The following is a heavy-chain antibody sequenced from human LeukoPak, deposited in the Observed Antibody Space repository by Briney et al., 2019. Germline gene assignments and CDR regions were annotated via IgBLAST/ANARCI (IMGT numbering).Heavy chain of an antibody. Sequence: PGGSLRLSCAVSGFTFSSYAMSWVRQAPGKGLEWVSAISGSGASTYYADSVKGRFTISRDNSKNTLYLQMNSLRAEDTAVYYCAKDAGFTVTTVYYYYGMDVWGQGTTVTVSS. D-gene: IGHD4-17*01. J-gene: IGHJ6*02. CDR2: ISGSGAST. CDR3: AKDAGFTVTTVYYYYGMDV. CDR1: GFTFSSYA. V-gene: IGHV3-23*01.